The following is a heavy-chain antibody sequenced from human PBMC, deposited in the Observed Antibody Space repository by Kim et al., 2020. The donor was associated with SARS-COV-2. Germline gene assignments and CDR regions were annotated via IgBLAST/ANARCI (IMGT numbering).Heavy chain of an antibody. CDR1: GFTFDDYA. D-gene: IGHD3-3*01. J-gene: IGHJ3*02. CDR2: ISWNSHNI. V-gene: IGHV3-9*01. Sequence: GGSLRLSCAASGFTFDDYAMHWVRQAPGKGLEWVSGISWNSHNIVYADPVKGRFAISRDNAKNSLYLQMNRLRDEDTALYYCAKGFGTICGVVIMGNAFDIRGQGTLVTVSS. CDR3: AKGFGTICGVVIMGNAFDI.